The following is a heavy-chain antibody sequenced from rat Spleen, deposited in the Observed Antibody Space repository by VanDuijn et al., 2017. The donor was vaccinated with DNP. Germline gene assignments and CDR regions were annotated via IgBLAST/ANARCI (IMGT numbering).Heavy chain of an antibody. CDR2: VSSSGTT. Sequence: VQLKESGPGLVQPSQTLSLTCTVSGFSLTSYSVGWVRQPPGKGLEWIAAVSSSGTTYYNSALESRLSISRDTSKSQVFLKMNSLQTEDTAMYFCVRSDYNDDSHYYGYFDHWGQGVMVTVSS. CDR3: VRSDYNDDSHYYGYFDH. J-gene: IGHJ2*01. V-gene: IGHV2-6*01. CDR1: GFSLTSYS. D-gene: IGHD1-12*02.